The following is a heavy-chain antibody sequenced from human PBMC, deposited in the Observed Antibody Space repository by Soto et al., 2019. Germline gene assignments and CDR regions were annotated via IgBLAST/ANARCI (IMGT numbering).Heavy chain of an antibody. Sequence: SLRLSCAASGFTFSTYWMHWVRQAPGKGPVWVSHINSDGSSTTYADSVKGRFTISRDNAKNTLYLQMNSLRAEDTAVYYXVRDDLGLGIHYPGLGPLVPVSS. V-gene: IGHV3-74*01. D-gene: IGHD1-26*01. CDR2: INSDGSST. J-gene: IGHJ4*02. CDR3: VRDDLGLGIHY. CDR1: GFTFSTYW.